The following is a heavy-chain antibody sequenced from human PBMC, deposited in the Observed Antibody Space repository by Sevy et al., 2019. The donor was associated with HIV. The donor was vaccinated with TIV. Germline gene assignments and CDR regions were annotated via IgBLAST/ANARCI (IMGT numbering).Heavy chain of an antibody. J-gene: IGHJ3*01. CDR2: LSGYGGST. V-gene: IGHV3-23*01. CDR3: AKDRITMIGDAFDV. D-gene: IGHD3-22*01. CDR1: GFTFSSYA. Sequence: GRSLRLSCAASGFTFSSYAMSWVRQAPGKGLEWVSGLSGYGGSTYYADSVKGRFTISRDNSKNTMYLQMNSLRAEDTDVYYCAKDRITMIGDAFDVWGQGTMVTVSS.